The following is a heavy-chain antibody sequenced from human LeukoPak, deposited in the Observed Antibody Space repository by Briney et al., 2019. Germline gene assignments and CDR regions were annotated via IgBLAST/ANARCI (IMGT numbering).Heavy chain of an antibody. V-gene: IGHV4-39*01. J-gene: IGHJ5*02. CDR2: IYYSGNT. Sequence: SETLSLTCTVSGGSISSSSYYWGCIRQPPGKGLEWIGSIYYSGNTYYNPSLKSRVTISVDTSKNQFSLKLSSVTAADTAVYYCARGWRNWNYSRWFDPWGQGTLVTVSS. D-gene: IGHD1-7*01. CDR3: ARGWRNWNYSRWFDP. CDR1: GGSISSSSYY.